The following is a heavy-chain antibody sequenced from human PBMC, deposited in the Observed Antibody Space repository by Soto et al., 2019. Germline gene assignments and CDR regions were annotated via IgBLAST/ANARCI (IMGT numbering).Heavy chain of an antibody. V-gene: IGHV3-53*01. CDR2: INNGGTT. CDR3: ATAGDYYYGMDV. CDR1: GFTVSRNY. J-gene: IGHJ6*02. Sequence: GGSLRLSCAASGFTVSRNYMTWVRQAPGKGLEWVSVINNGGTTYYADSVKGRFIISRGNSKNTLYLQMSSLRAEDTAVYYCATAGDYYYGMDVWGQGTTVTVSS. D-gene: IGHD3-10*01.